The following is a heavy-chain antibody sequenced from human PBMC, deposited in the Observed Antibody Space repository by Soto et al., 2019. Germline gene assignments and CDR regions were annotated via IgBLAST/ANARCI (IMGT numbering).Heavy chain of an antibody. CDR1: GGSVSSGSYY. Sequence: QVQLQESGPGLVKPSETLSLTCTVSGGSVSSGSYYWSWLRQPPGKVLEWIGYIYYSGSTNYNPSLKSRVTISLDTSKNQFSLQLSSVTAADTAVDYCARYYYESSGYYYGHDYWGQGTLVTFSS. CDR3: ARYYYESSGYYYGHDY. CDR2: IYYSGST. D-gene: IGHD3-22*01. J-gene: IGHJ4*02. V-gene: IGHV4-61*01.